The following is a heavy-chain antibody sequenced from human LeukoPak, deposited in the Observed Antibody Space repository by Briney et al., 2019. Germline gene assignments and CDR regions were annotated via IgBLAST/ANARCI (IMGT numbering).Heavy chain of an antibody. D-gene: IGHD4/OR15-4a*01. CDR3: ARGYHDYGLDY. J-gene: IGHJ4*02. CDR1: GGSISSYY. V-gene: IGHV4-59*01. CDR2: IYYSGST. Sequence: SETLSLTCTVSGGSISSYYWSWIRQPPGKGLEWIGYIYYSGSTNYNPSLTSRVTISVDTSKNQFSLKLSSVTAADTAVYYCARGYHDYGLDYWGQGTLVTVSS.